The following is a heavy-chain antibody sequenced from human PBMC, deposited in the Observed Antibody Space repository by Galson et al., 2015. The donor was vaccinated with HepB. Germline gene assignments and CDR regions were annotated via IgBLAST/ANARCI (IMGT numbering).Heavy chain of an antibody. CDR3: ARQYCSSTSCYLLSGMDV. CDR2: IYPGDSDT. V-gene: IGHV5-51*01. Sequence: QSGAEVKKPGESLKISFKGSGYSFTSYWIGWVRQMPGKGLEWMGIIYPGDSDTRYSPSFQGQVTISADKSISTAYLQWSSLKASDTAMYYCARQYCSSTSCYLLSGMDVWGQGTTVTVSS. CDR1: GYSFTSYW. J-gene: IGHJ6*02. D-gene: IGHD2-2*01.